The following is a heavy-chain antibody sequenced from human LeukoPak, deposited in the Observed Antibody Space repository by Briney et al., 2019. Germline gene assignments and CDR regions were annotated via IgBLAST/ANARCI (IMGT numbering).Heavy chain of an antibody. CDR2: IYYSGST. D-gene: IGHD6-19*01. J-gene: IGHJ4*02. V-gene: IGHV4-39*01. CDR3: ARHIILLAGTFQPLFDY. CDR1: GGSISSSSYF. Sequence: SETLSLTCTVSGGSISSSSYFWGWIRQPPGKGLEWIGSIYYSGSTYYNPSLKSRVTISVDTSKNQFSLKLSSVTAAGTAMYYCARHIILLAGTFQPLFDYWGQGTLVTVSS.